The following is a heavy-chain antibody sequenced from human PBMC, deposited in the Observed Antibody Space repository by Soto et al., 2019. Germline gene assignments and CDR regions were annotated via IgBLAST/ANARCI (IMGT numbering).Heavy chain of an antibody. Sequence: QVQLQESGPGLVKPSQTLSLTCTVSGGSISSGGYYWSWIRQHPGKGLEWIGYIYYSGSTYYNPSLKSRVTISVATSKNQFSLKLSSVTAADPAVYYCARATKATTVPFDYWGQGTLVTVSS. CDR1: GGSISSGGYY. CDR3: ARATKATTVPFDY. V-gene: IGHV4-31*03. CDR2: IYYSGST. J-gene: IGHJ4*02. D-gene: IGHD4-17*01.